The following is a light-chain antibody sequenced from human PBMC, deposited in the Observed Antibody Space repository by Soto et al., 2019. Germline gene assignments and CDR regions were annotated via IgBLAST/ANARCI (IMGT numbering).Light chain of an antibody. CDR2: GAS. V-gene: IGKV3-15*01. J-gene: IGKJ5*01. CDR3: QQYNNWPPSII. Sequence: VMTQSPASLSVSPGERATLSCRASESVSSNLAWYQQRPGQAPRLLIYGASNRATDTPVRFRGSGSGTEFTLTISSLPSEDFAVYYCQQYNNWPPSIIFGQGTRLEIK. CDR1: ESVSSN.